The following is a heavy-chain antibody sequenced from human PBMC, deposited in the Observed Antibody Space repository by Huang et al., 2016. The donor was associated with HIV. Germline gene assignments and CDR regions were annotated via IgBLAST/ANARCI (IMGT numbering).Heavy chain of an antibody. V-gene: IGHV4-61*08. CDR1: GGAVSSGDYY. CDR3: SRINYAKTTYYLDFDF. D-gene: IGHD3-22*01. J-gene: IGHJ4*02. Sequence: QVHLQESGPGLVKPSETLSLTCTVSGGAVSSGDYYWNWVRQPPWKVLEWIAYAYYDGSTNYNPSRASRLSMSVDTSMNQFSLKLRSVTAADTAVYYCSRINYAKTTYYLDFDFWGQGTLVTVSS. CDR2: AYYDGST.